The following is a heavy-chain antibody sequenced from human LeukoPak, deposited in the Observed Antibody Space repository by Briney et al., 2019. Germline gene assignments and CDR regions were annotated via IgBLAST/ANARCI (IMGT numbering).Heavy chain of an antibody. V-gene: IGHV3-7*01. D-gene: IGHD3-3*01. CDR1: GFTFSNYW. Sequence: PGGSLRLSCAASGFTFSNYWMSWVRQPPGKGLEWVAHIKPDGSEKNYVDSVKGRFTLFRDDARNSLYLQMNSLRAEDTAVYYCARDPDSYAYYDFWSGHDPCFDPWGQGTLVTVSS. J-gene: IGHJ5*02. CDR2: IKPDGSEK. CDR3: ARDPDSYAYYDFWSGHDPCFDP.